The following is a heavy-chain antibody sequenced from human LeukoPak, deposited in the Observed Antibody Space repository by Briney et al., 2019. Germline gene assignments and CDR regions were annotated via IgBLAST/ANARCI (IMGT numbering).Heavy chain of an antibody. J-gene: IGHJ4*02. D-gene: IGHD6-13*01. CDR3: ARVGRGYSSISIYFDY. CDR1: GYTFTSYG. V-gene: IGHV1-18*01. Sequence: ASVKVSCKASGYTFTSYGISWVRQAPGQGLEWMGWIGAYNGNTNYAQKLQGRVTMTTDTSTSTAYMELRSLRSDDTAVYYCARVGRGYSSISIYFDYWGQGTLVTVSS. CDR2: IGAYNGNT.